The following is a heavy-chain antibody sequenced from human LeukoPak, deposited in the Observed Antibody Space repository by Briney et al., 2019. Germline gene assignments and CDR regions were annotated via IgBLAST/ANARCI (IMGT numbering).Heavy chain of an antibody. CDR3: ARHKGAGIAVAPADY. Sequence: PSETLSLTCTVSGGSISSYYWSWTRQPPGKGLEWIGYIYYSGSTNYNPSLKSRVTISVDTSKNQFSLKLSSVTAADTAVYYCARHKGAGIAVAPADYWGQGTLVTVSS. CDR1: GGSISSYY. CDR2: IYYSGST. V-gene: IGHV4-59*08. D-gene: IGHD6-19*01. J-gene: IGHJ4*02.